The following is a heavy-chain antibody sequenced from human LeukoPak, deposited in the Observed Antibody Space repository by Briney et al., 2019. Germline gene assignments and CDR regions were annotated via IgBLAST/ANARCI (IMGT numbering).Heavy chain of an antibody. D-gene: IGHD2-2*01. J-gene: IGHJ5*02. CDR3: AKEGYQLPFNWFDP. CDR1: GFTFSSYA. CDR2: ISGSGGST. V-gene: IGHV3-23*01. Sequence: PGGSLRLSCAASGFTFSSYAMSWVRQAPGKGLEWVSAISGSGGSTYYADSVKGRFTISRDSPKNTLYLQMNSLRAEDTAVYYCAKEGYQLPFNWFDPWGQGTLVTVSS.